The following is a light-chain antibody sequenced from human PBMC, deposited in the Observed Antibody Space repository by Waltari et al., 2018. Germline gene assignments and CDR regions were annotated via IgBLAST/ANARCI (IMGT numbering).Light chain of an antibody. CDR1: QSVSSSY. V-gene: IGKV3-20*01. J-gene: IGKJ2*01. CDR3: QQYGSSPAGT. CDR2: GAS. Sequence: EIVLTQSPGTLSLSPGERATLSCRASQSVSSSYFAWYQQKPGQATRLRIYGASSRATGIPDRFSGSGSGTDFTLTISRLEPEDFAVYYCQQYGSSPAGTFGQGTKLEIK.